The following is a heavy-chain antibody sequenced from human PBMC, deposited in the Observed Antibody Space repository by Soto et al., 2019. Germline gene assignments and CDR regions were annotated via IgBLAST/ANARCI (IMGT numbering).Heavy chain of an antibody. Sequence: VGSLRLSCAASGFTFSSYEMNWVRQAPGKGLEWVSYISSSGSTIYYADSVKGRFTISRDNAKNSLYLQMNSLRAEDTAVYYCARAPLVAKTAFEYWGEGTLVTVSS. CDR1: GFTFSSYE. CDR3: ARAPLVAKTAFEY. J-gene: IGHJ4*02. D-gene: IGHD2-8*02. V-gene: IGHV3-48*03. CDR2: ISSSGSTI.